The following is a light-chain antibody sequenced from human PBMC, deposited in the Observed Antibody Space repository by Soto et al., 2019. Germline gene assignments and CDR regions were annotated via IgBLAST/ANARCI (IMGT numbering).Light chain of an antibody. V-gene: IGLV2-8*01. Sequence: QSALTQPPSASGSPEQSVTISCTGTSSDVGGYNYVSWYQQHPGKAPKIMIYEVSKRPSGVPDRFSGSKSGNTASLTVSGLQAEDEADYYCSSYADTNKLVFGGGTQLTV. CDR1: SSDVGGYNY. CDR3: SSYADTNKLV. J-gene: IGLJ2*01. CDR2: EVS.